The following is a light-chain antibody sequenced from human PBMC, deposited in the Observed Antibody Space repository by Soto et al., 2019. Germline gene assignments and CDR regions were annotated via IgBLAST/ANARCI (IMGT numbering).Light chain of an antibody. CDR2: DVN. Sequence: QSALTQPASVSGSPGQSITISCAGTSSDVGVYDFVSWYQQHPGKAPKLLIYDVNNRPAGISNRFSGSKSSNTASLTISGLQAEDEADYYCSSYTTSTTRVFGGGTKVTVL. CDR3: SSYTTSTTRV. CDR1: SSDVGVYDF. V-gene: IGLV2-14*03. J-gene: IGLJ2*01.